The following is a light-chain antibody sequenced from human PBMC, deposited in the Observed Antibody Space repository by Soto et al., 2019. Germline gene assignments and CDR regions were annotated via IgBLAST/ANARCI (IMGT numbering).Light chain of an antibody. V-gene: IGKV3-15*01. CDR3: QQYYSYPPT. CDR1: ESVSTN. J-gene: IGKJ5*01. Sequence: IELTQSPSTLSLSPWERFTLSCMASESVSTNLAWYQQKAGQAPRLLIYAASTRAPSIPARFSGSGSGTDFTLTISSLQSEDFATYYCQQYYSYPPTFGQGTRLEIK. CDR2: AAS.